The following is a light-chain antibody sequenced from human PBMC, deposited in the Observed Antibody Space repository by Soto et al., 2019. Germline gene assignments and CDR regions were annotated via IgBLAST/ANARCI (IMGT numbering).Light chain of an antibody. J-gene: IGLJ1*01. CDR1: SSDVGGYNY. CDR2: EVN. CDR3: TSYRSSSTLDV. V-gene: IGLV2-14*01. Sequence: QSVLTQPASVSGSPGQSITISCTGTSSDVGGYNYVSWYQQYPGKAPKLIIYEVNKRPSGVSNRFSGSQSGNTASLTISGLQADDESDYYCTSYRSSSTLDVFGTGTKVTVL.